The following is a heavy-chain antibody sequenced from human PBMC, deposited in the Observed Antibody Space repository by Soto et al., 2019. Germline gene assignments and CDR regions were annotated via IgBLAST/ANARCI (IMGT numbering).Heavy chain of an antibody. CDR2: FFIGGNT. CDR3: ARTTQGCVVAGIWDYYDGMDF. D-gene: IGHD2-15*01. V-gene: IGHV4-39*01. Sequence: SETLSLTWTVSGGSISSSTYYWGWMRQPPGKGLEWIASFFIGGNTYYNPSLKSRVTISVDTSKNQFSLHLNSVTPDDTAVYYCARTTQGCVVAGIWDYYDGMDFWAQGTTVTVS. J-gene: IGHJ6*02. CDR1: GGSISSSTYY.